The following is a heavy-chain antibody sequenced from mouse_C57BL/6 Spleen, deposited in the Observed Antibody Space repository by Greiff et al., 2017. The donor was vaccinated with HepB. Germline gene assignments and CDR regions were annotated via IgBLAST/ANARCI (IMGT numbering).Heavy chain of an antibody. D-gene: IGHD2-2*01. CDR3: TREVKNYYAMDY. J-gene: IGHJ4*01. Sequence: EVQGVESGEGLVKPGGSLKLSCAASGFTFSSYAMSWVRQTPEKRLEWVAYISSGGDYIYYADTVKGRFTISRDNARNTLYLQMSSLKSEDTAMYYCTREVKNYYAMDYWGQGTSVTVSS. V-gene: IGHV5-9-1*02. CDR1: GFTFSSYA. CDR2: ISSGGDYI.